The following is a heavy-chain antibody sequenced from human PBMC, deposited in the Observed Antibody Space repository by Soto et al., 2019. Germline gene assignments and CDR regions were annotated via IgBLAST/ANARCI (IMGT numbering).Heavy chain of an antibody. J-gene: IGHJ4*02. CDR3: ARDQRYLRQGYSDY. CDR2: IGDTGTFI. Sequence: GGSLRLSCVGSAFIFSDHSMNWVRQAPGKGLEWVTSIGDTGTFIYYADSVKGRFTISRDSAKNSLFLQMDSLRPEDTAVYYCARDQRYLRQGYSDYWGQGTLVTVSS. V-gene: IGHV3-21*01. D-gene: IGHD4-4*01. CDR1: AFIFSDHS.